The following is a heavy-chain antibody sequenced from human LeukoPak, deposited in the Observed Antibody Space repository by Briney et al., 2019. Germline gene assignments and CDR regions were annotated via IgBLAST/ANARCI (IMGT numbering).Heavy chain of an antibody. J-gene: IGHJ4*02. CDR1: GFTFSSYA. CDR3: ARETNPRIVGATPFDY. V-gene: IGHV3-30-3*01. CDR2: ISYDGSNK. D-gene: IGHD1-26*01. Sequence: TGGSLRLSCAASGFTFSSYAMHWVRQAPGKELEWVAVISYDGSNKYYADSVKGRFTISRDDSKNTLYLQMNSLRAEDTAVYYCARETNPRIVGATPFDYWGQGTLVTVSS.